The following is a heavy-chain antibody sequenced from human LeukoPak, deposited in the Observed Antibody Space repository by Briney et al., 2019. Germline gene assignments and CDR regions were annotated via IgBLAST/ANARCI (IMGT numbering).Heavy chain of an antibody. CDR3: ARGYGRVGATIDY. V-gene: IGHV3-30-3*01. Sequence: PGGSLRLSCAASGFTFSSYAMHWVRQAPGKGLEWVAVISYDGSNKYYADSVKGRFTISRDNSKNTLYLQMNSLRAEDTAVYYCARGYGRVGATIDYWGQGTLVTVSS. CDR2: ISYDGSNK. D-gene: IGHD1-26*01. J-gene: IGHJ4*02. CDR1: GFTFSSYA.